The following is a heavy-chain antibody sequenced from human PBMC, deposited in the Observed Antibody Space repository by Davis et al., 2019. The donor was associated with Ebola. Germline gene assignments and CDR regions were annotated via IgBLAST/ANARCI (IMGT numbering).Heavy chain of an antibody. CDR2: ISAYNGNT. V-gene: IGHV1-18*04. Sequence: ASVQVPCKTSGYPFTDYYMHWVRQAPGQGLEWMGWISAYNGNTNYAQKLQGRVTMTTDTSTSTAYMELRSLRSDDTAVYYCARDKVYSSSSVLSSGWLTWFDPWGQGTLVTVSS. J-gene: IGHJ5*02. CDR3: ARDKVYSSSSVLSSGWLTWFDP. CDR1: GYPFTDYY. D-gene: IGHD6-6*01.